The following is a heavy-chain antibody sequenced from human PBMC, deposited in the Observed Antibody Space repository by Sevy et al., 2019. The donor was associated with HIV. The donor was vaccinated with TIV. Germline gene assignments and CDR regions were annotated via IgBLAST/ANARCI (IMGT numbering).Heavy chain of an antibody. J-gene: IGHJ4*02. CDR2: ISSAGSNK. D-gene: IGHD6-19*01. V-gene: IGHV3-30-3*01. Sequence: GGSLRLSCVASGLTFSSHAMHWVRQAPGKGLEWVAVISSAGSNKYYADSVKGRFTISRDNPKNTLYLQMNSLRPEDTAGYYCTRDAGYSIAWSPSDYWGQGTLVTVSS. CDR3: TRDAGYSIAWSPSDY. CDR1: GLTFSSHA.